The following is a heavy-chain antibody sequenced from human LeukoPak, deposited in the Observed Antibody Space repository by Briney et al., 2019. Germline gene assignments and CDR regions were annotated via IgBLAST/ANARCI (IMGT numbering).Heavy chain of an antibody. Sequence: GGSLRLSCAASGFTFSSYGMHWVRQAPGKGLEWVAVISYDGSNKYYADSVKGRFTISRDNSKNTLYLQMNSLRAEDTAVYYCAKESSSMYSSSWYWSYYYYYYGMDVWGQGTTVTVSS. D-gene: IGHD6-13*01. CDR3: AKESSSMYSSSWYWSYYYYYYGMDV. J-gene: IGHJ6*02. CDR2: ISYDGSNK. CDR1: GFTFSSYG. V-gene: IGHV3-30*18.